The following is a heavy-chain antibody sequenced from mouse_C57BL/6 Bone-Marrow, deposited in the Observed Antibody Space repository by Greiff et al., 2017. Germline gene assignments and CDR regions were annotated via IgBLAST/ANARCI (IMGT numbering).Heavy chain of an antibody. V-gene: IGHV1-55*01. CDR3: ARNSSGGGDSYFDD. D-gene: IGHD1-1*02. J-gene: IGHJ1*03. CDR2: IYPGSGST. Sequence: QVQLQQSGAELVKPGASVKMSCKASGYTFTGYWITWVKQRPGQGLEWIGDIYPGSGSTNYNEKFKSKATLTVDTSSSTAYMQLSSLTSEDSAVFYYARNSSGGGDSYFDDWGKGTTVTVSS. CDR1: GYTFTGYW.